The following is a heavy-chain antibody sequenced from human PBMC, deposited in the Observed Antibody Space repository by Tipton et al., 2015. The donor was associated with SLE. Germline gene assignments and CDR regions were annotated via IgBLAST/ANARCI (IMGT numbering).Heavy chain of an antibody. Sequence: TLSLTCTVSGVSINDYYWSWIRQPPGKGLEWIGYFYSSGVTNYNPSLKSRVTISVDTSKNQFSLKLSSVTAADTAVYYCARQYGRGAFDIWGQGTMVTVSS. D-gene: IGHD1-26*01. CDR3: ARQYGRGAFDI. J-gene: IGHJ3*02. V-gene: IGHV4-59*07. CDR2: FYSSGVT. CDR1: GVSINDYY.